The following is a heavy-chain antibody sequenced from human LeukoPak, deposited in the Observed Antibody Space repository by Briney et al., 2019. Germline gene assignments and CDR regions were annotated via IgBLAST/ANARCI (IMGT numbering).Heavy chain of an antibody. Sequence: GGSLRLSCAASGFTFSSYSMNWVRQAPGKGLEWVSYISSSSSTIYYADSVKGRFTISRDNAKNSLYLQMDSLRAEDTAVYYCARGSQCHVWGQGTLVTVSS. CDR3: ARGSQCHV. CDR2: ISSSSSTI. V-gene: IGHV3-48*04. CDR1: GFTFSSYS. J-gene: IGHJ4*02. D-gene: IGHD2-15*01.